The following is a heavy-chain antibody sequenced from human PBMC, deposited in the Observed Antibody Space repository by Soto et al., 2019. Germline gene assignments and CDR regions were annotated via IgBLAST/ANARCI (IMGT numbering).Heavy chain of an antibody. D-gene: IGHD1-7*01. CDR2: IYYSGST. Sequence: PSETLSLTCTVSGGSISSGDYYWSWIRQPPGKGLEWIGSIYYSGSTYYNPSLKSRVTISVDTSKNQFSLNLSFVTAADTAVYYCATMGTPATGLYYFDYWGQGTLVTVSS. J-gene: IGHJ4*02. V-gene: IGHV4-30-4*01. CDR1: GGSISSGDYY. CDR3: ATMGTPATGLYYFDY.